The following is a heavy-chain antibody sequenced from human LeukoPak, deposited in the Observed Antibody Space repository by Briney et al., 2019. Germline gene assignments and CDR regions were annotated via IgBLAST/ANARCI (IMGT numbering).Heavy chain of an antibody. Sequence: PSETLSLTCTVSGGSISSSSYYWGWIRQPPGKGLEWIGSIYYSGSTYYNPSLKSRVTISVDTSKNQLSLKLSSVTAADTAVYYCAGRNYDYYYYGMDVWGQGTTVTVSS. V-gene: IGHV4-39*01. J-gene: IGHJ6*02. CDR1: GGSISSSSYY. CDR2: IYYSGST. D-gene: IGHD4-11*01. CDR3: AGRNYDYYYYGMDV.